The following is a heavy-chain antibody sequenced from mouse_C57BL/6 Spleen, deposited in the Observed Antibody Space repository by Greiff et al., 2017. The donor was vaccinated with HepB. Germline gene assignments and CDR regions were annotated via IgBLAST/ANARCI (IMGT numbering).Heavy chain of an antibody. CDR2: IDPSDSYT. CDR1: GYTFTSYW. CDR3: ASGQGRTWFAY. Sequence: QVHVKQPGAELVMPGASVKLSCKASGYTFTSYWMHWVKQRPGQGLEWIGEIDPSDSYTNNNQKFKGKSTLTVDKSSSTAYMQRSSLTSEDSAVYYCASGQGRTWFAYWGQGTLVTVSA. D-gene: IGHD3-1*01. V-gene: IGHV1-69*01. J-gene: IGHJ3*01.